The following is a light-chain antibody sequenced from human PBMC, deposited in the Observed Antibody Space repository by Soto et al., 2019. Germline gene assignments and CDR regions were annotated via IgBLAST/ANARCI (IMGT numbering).Light chain of an antibody. V-gene: IGLV1-40*01. CDR1: SSNIGAGYD. CDR2: GNS. CDR3: LSYDSSLWV. Sequence: QSVLTQPPSVSGAPGQRVTISCTGSSSNIGAGYDVHWYQQLPGTAPKLLIYGNSDRPSGVPDRFSGSKSGTSASLAITGLQAEDEADYYCLSYDSSLWVSGGGTQLTVL. J-gene: IGLJ3*02.